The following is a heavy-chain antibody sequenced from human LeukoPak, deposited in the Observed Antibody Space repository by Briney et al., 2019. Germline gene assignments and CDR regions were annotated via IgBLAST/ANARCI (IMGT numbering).Heavy chain of an antibody. J-gene: IGHJ4*02. CDR3: VRAPYDDFWSGYSTHLDH. D-gene: IGHD3-3*01. CDR1: GGSISSSNW. V-gene: IGHV4-4*02. Sequence: PSESLSLTCAVSGGSISSSNWWSWVRQPPGKGLEWIGEIYHSGSTNYNPSLKSRVAISVDKSKNQFSLKLSSVTAADTAVYYCVRAPYDDFWSGYSTHLDHWGQGTQVTVSS. CDR2: IYHSGST.